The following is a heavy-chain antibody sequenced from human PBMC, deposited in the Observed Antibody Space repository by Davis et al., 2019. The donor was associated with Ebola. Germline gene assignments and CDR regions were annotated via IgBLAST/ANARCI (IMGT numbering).Heavy chain of an antibody. V-gene: IGHV4-59*13. CDR2: VHYDGST. Sequence: SETLSLTCTVSGGSISGYYWSWIQQPPGKGLEWVGYVHYDGSTDYNPSLKSRVTMSVDTSKSQFSLKLSSVTAADTAVYYCARTDRVCSGGICYSGDDVDYWGQGTLVTVSS. J-gene: IGHJ4*02. CDR1: GGSISGYY. D-gene: IGHD2-15*01. CDR3: ARTDRVCSGGICYSGDDVDY.